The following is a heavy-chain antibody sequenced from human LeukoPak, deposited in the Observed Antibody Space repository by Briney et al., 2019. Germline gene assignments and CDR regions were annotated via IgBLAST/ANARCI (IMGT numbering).Heavy chain of an antibody. J-gene: IGHJ5*02. CDR1: GYRFTSYW. CDR3: AIDEEGGYASS. D-gene: IGHD5-12*01. CDR2: IYPGDSDT. V-gene: IGHV5-51*01. Sequence: GESLKISCKGSGYRFTSYWIDWVRQMPGKGLEWMGSIYPGDSDTRYSPSFQGPVTMSTDKSITTAYLQWSSLKTSDTAIYYCAIDEEGGYASSWGQGTLVTVSS.